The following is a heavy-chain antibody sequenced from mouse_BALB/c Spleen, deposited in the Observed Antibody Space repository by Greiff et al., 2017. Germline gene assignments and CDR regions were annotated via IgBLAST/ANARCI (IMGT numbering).Heavy chain of an antibody. J-gene: IGHJ3*01. CDR2: ISTYYGDA. Sequence: QVQLQQSGAELVRPGVSVKISCKGSGYTFTDYAMHWVKQSHAKSLEWIGVISTYYGDASYNQKFKGKATMTVDKSSSTAYMELARLTSEDSAIYYCARGASYGNYGFAYWGQGTLVTVSA. CDR3: ARGASYGNYGFAY. D-gene: IGHD2-10*01. CDR1: GYTFTDYA. V-gene: IGHV1S137*01.